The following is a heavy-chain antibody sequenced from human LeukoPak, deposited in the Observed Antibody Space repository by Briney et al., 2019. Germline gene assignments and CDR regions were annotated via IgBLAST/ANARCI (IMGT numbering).Heavy chain of an antibody. Sequence: GGSLRLSCAASGFTVSSNYMSWVRQAPGKGLEWVSYISSSGSTIYYADSVKGRFTISRDNAKNSLYLQMNSLRAEDTAVYYCARDRGYSSIDAFDIWGQGTMVTVSS. J-gene: IGHJ3*02. V-gene: IGHV3-11*01. D-gene: IGHD5-18*01. CDR2: ISSSGSTI. CDR1: GFTVSSNY. CDR3: ARDRGYSSIDAFDI.